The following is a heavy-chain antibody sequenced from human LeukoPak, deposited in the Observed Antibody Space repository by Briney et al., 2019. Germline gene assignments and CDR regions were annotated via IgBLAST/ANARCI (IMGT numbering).Heavy chain of an antibody. V-gene: IGHV3-33*01. CDR2: IWYDGSNK. CDR1: GFTFSSYG. Sequence: PRRSLRLSCAASGFTFSSYGMHWVRQAPGKGLEWVAVIWYDGSNKYYADSVKGRFTISRDNSKNTLYLQMNSLRAEDTAVYYCAREGRVVPAAMRNYYYGMDVWGKGTTVTVSS. J-gene: IGHJ6*04. D-gene: IGHD2-2*01. CDR3: AREGRVVPAAMRNYYYGMDV.